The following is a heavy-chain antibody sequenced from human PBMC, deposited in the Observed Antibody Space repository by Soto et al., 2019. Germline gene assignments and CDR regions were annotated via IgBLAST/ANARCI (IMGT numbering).Heavy chain of an antibody. J-gene: IGHJ3*02. CDR1: GFTFSYYW. Sequence: DVQLMESGGCLVQPGGSLRLSCAASGFTFSYYWMTWVRQAPGKGLEWVANIRRDGGEENYVDSVKGRFSVSRDNAKESLYLQMNSLRIEDTAVYYCARDATYRDSSCYYYVFDIWGQGTMVNVS. CDR2: IRRDGGEE. CDR3: ARDATYRDSSCYYYVFDI. V-gene: IGHV3-7*05. D-gene: IGHD3-22*01.